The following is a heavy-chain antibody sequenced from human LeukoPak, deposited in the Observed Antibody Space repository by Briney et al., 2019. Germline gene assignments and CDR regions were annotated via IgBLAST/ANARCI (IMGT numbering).Heavy chain of an antibody. CDR2: IYYSGST. CDR3: ARDRGYSYGIVDAFDI. J-gene: IGHJ3*02. CDR1: GGSMSSGAYY. Sequence: PSETLSLTCTVSGGSMSSGAYYWSWIRQHPGKGLEWIGYIYYSGSTYYNPPLKGRVTISVDTSKNQFSLKLSSVTAADTAVYYCARDRGYSYGIVDAFDIWGQGKMVTVSS. V-gene: IGHV4-31*03. D-gene: IGHD5-18*01.